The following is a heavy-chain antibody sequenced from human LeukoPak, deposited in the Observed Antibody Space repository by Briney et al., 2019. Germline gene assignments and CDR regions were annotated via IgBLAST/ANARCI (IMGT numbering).Heavy chain of an antibody. CDR3: AKDWDISSGYLYYFDY. V-gene: IGHV3-30*18. CDR2: ISYDGSNK. Sequence: GGSLRLSCAASGFTFSSYGMHWVRQAPGKGLEWVAVISYDGSNKYYADSVKGRFTISRDNSKNTLYLQMNSLRAEDTAVYYCAKDWDISSGYLYYFDYWGQGTLVTVSS. D-gene: IGHD3-22*01. CDR1: GFTFSSYG. J-gene: IGHJ4*02.